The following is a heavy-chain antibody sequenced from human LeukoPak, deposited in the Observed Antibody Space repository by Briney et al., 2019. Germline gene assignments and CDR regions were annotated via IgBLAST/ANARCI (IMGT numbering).Heavy chain of an antibody. Sequence: PGGSLRLSCAVSGFTFTDSSMTWIRQAPGQGLESLSYISPSGTDISYAYSVKGRCVISMVNAKNSLYLQMNSLRAEDTAVYYCVRVRNSAIVSPPLYYWGQGTLVTVSS. D-gene: IGHD5-18*01. J-gene: IGHJ4*02. CDR3: VRVRNSAIVSPPLYY. CDR1: GFTFTDSS. CDR2: ISPSGTDI. V-gene: IGHV3-11*04.